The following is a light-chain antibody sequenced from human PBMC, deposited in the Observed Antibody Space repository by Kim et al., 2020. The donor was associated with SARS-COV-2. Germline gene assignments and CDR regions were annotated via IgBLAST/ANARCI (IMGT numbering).Light chain of an antibody. CDR2: QDN. V-gene: IGLV3-1*01. J-gene: IGLJ1*01. CDR1: KLGDKY. Sequence: SYKLTQPPSVSVSPGQTASITCSGYKLGDKYVSWYQQKPGQSPVVVIYQDNQRPSGIPERFSGSNSGNTATLTISGTQAMDEADYYCQAWDSGTHNYVFGAGTKVTVL. CDR3: QAWDSGTHNYV.